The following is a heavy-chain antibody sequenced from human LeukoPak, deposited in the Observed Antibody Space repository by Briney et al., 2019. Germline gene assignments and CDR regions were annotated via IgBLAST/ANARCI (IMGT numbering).Heavy chain of an antibody. CDR1: GYTFTSYA. CDR2: INTYTGNT. V-gene: IGHV1-18*01. D-gene: IGHD1-26*01. CDR3: ARNQNAWEFDY. Sequence: GASVKVSCKASGYTFTSYAMNWVRQAPGQGLEWMGWINTYTGNTNYAQKFQGRVTMTTDTSTSTAYMELKSLTSDDTALYYCARNQNAWEFDYWGQGTLVTVSS. J-gene: IGHJ4*02.